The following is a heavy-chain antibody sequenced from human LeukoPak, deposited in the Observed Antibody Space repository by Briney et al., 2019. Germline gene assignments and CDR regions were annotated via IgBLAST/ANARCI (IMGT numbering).Heavy chain of an antibody. CDR3: AKDRRIGHSSGWAFDY. CDR2: ISGSGGST. Sequence: GGSLRLSCAASGFTFSSYAMSWVRQAPGKGLEWVSAISGSGGSTYYADSVKGRFTISRDNSKNTLYLQMNSLRAEDTAVYYCAKDRRIGHSSGWAFDYWGQGTLVTVSS. CDR1: GFTFSSYA. D-gene: IGHD6-19*01. J-gene: IGHJ4*02. V-gene: IGHV3-23*01.